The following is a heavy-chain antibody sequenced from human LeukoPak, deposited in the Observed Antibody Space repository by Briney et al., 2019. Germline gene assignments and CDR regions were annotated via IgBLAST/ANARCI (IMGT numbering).Heavy chain of an antibody. Sequence: GRSLRLSCASSGFTFGDYAIHWVRQAPGKGLEWVSGISWNSDAINYADSVKGRFTISRDNTKNSLYLQMNSLRAEDTAMYYCAKGFCDVPSCYSGMGPADYWGQGTLVSVSS. CDR2: ISWNSDAI. CDR1: GFTFGDYA. V-gene: IGHV3-9*01. J-gene: IGHJ4*02. CDR3: AKGFCDVPSCYSGMGPADY. D-gene: IGHD2-15*01.